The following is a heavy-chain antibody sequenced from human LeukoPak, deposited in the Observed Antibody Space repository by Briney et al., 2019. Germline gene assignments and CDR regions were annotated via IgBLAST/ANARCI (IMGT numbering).Heavy chain of an antibody. V-gene: IGHV1-2*02. J-gene: IGHJ5*02. D-gene: IGHD6-13*01. CDR2: INPNSGGT. Sequence: GESLKVSCKGSGYSFTSYWIGWVRQAPGQGLEWMGWINPNSGGTNYAQKFQGRVTMTRDTSISTAYMELSRLRSDDTAVYYCARVFKQQLVPWGDNWLGFDPWGQGTLVTVSS. CDR1: GYSFTSYW. CDR3: ARVFKQQLVPWGDNWLGFDP.